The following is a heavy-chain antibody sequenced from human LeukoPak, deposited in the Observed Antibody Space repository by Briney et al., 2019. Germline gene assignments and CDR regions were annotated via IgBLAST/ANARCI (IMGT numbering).Heavy chain of an antibody. V-gene: IGHV3-7*01. CDR3: AREKGTMIRAMAFEM. J-gene: IGHJ3*02. D-gene: IGHD3-10*01. CDR1: GFGFSSYW. Sequence: PGGSLRLSYAAAGFGFSSYWMSWVRHNPGKGLEWVANINQDGTTKYHRDFAKGRFTISRDNAQNSLYLQINSLRAEDTAVYYCAREKGTMIRAMAFEMWGQGTMVTVSS. CDR2: INQDGTTK.